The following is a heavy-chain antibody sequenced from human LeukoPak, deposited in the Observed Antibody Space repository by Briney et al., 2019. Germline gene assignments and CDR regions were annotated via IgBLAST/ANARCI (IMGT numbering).Heavy chain of an antibody. CDR3: VRLYDARPSS. D-gene: IGHD3-22*01. V-gene: IGHV3-11*06. J-gene: IGHJ5*02. CDR1: GFSFSDDY. Sequence: GGSLRLSCAASGFSFSDDYMSWIRQAPGKGLEWVSYVSGTSTYTSYADPVRGRFTTSRDNAKNSLYLQMNSLRAEGTAVYYCVRLYDARPSSWGQGTLVTVSS. CDR2: VSGTSTYT.